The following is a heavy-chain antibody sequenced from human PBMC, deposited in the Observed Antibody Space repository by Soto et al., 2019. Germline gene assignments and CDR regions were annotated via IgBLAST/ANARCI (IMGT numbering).Heavy chain of an antibody. Sequence: ASVKVSCKASGYTFTSYDINWVRQATGQGLEWMGWMNPNSGNTGYAQKFQGRVTMTRNTSISTAYMELSSLRSEDTAVYYCARGQRYFDWTYYYYYYMDVWGKGTTVTVSS. J-gene: IGHJ6*03. V-gene: IGHV1-8*01. CDR2: MNPNSGNT. D-gene: IGHD3-9*01. CDR3: ARGQRYFDWTYYYYYYMDV. CDR1: GYTFTSYD.